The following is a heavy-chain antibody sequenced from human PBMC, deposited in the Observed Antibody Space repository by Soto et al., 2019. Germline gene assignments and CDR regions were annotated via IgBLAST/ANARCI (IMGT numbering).Heavy chain of an antibody. CDR3: VRVDNSGSWSYPF. Sequence: QVQLVQSGAEVRKPGASVKVSCKTSGYNLVAYYLYWVRQAPGQGLEWMTVFNPGGGGGTHYAQKFQGRLLVTSYTSTSTVFMELRSLTSEDSAVYFCVRVDNSGSWSYPFWGQGTLVTVSS. CDR2: FNPGGGGGT. V-gene: IGHV1-46*01. CDR1: GYNLVAYY. J-gene: IGHJ4*02. D-gene: IGHD3-10*01.